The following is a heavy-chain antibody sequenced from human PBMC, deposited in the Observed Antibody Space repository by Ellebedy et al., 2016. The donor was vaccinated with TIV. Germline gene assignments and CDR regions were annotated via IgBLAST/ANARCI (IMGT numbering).Heavy chain of an antibody. J-gene: IGHJ3*02. V-gene: IGHV1-69*13. D-gene: IGHD6-6*01. Sequence: ASVKVSCXASGGTFSSYAISGVRQTPGEGLELMGGFIPLFGTANYAQKFQGRVTITADDSTSTVYMELSSLRSEDTAVYYCAKKYSDSSDIDLDAFDIWGQGTMVTVSS. CDR1: GGTFSSYA. CDR3: AKKYSDSSDIDLDAFDI. CDR2: FIPLFGTA.